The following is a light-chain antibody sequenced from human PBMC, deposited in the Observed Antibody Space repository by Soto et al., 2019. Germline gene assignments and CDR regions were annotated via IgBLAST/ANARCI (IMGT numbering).Light chain of an antibody. V-gene: IGLV1-44*01. J-gene: IGLJ1*01. CDR1: FSNIGDNA. CDR2: LND. CDR3: AAWDDSLNAL. Sequence: SALTQPPSLSATPGQRVNISCSGSFSNIGDNAVNWYQQLPGAAPKLLIYLNDQRPSGVPDRFSGSKSGTSAFLAISGLQSEDEADYYCAAWDDSLNALFGTGTKATVL.